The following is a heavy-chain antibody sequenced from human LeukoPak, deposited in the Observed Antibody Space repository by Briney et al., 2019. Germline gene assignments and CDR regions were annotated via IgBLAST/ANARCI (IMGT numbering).Heavy chain of an antibody. CDR2: ISVNSAKI. Sequence: GESLRLSCAASGFTFSKYSMNWVRQAPGKGLEWVSSISVNSAKIYYADSVKGRFTISRDNANNSLYLQMNSLRAEDAAVYYCARVDGYNLVDYFDYWGQGTLLTVSS. CDR3: ARVDGYNLVDYFDY. V-gene: IGHV3-21*01. D-gene: IGHD5-24*01. J-gene: IGHJ4*02. CDR1: GFTFSKYS.